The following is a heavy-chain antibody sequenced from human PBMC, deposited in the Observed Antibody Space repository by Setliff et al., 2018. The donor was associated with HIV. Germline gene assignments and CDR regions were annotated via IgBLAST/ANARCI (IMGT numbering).Heavy chain of an antibody. Sequence: SEPLSLTCSVYGVPINLQHWSWIRQSPGKGLECIGSVSDTGTTNYNPSLRSRVTISSDTSKNQISLRLTSVTAADTALYFCARHKVISKLGGLIQDYFYYGLDAWGQGTTVTVSS. J-gene: IGHJ6*02. V-gene: IGHV4-59*11. CDR3: ARHKVISKLGGLIQDYFYYGLDA. CDR1: GVPINLQH. CDR2: VSDTGTT. D-gene: IGHD3-16*01.